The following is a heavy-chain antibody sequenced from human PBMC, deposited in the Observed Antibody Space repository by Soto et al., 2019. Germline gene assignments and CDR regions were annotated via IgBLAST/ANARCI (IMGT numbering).Heavy chain of an antibody. CDR1: GYTFTGYY. D-gene: IGHD3-22*01. V-gene: IGHV1-2*02. Sequence: ASVKVSCKASGYTFTGYYMHWVRQAPGQGLEWMGWINPNSGGTNYAQKFQGRVTMTRDTSISTAYMELSRLRSDDTAVYYCARGGYYYASSGYLFDYWGQGTLVTVSS. CDR2: INPNSGGT. J-gene: IGHJ4*02. CDR3: ARGGYYYASSGYLFDY.